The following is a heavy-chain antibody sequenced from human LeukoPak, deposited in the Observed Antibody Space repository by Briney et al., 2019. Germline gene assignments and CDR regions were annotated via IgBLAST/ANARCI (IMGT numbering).Heavy chain of an antibody. CDR3: ARQTYGSYYGY. Sequence: PGGSLRLSCKGSGYSFNTYWIGWVRQMPGKGLEWMGIIYPGDSDTTYSPSFQGQVTISADKSITTAYLQWSSLKASDTAMYYCARQTYGSYYGYWGQGTLVTVSS. CDR1: GYSFNTYW. D-gene: IGHD1-26*01. V-gene: IGHV5-51*01. J-gene: IGHJ4*02. CDR2: IYPGDSDT.